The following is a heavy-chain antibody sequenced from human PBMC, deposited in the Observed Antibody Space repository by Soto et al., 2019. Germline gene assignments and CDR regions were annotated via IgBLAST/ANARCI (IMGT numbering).Heavy chain of an antibody. V-gene: IGHV1-18*01. CDR2: ISAYNGNT. J-gene: IGHJ5*02. CDR3: ARRPSGSYFLANNWFDP. D-gene: IGHD1-26*01. CDR1: GYTFTSYG. Sequence: QVQLVQSGAEVKKPGASVKVSCKASGYTFTSYGISWVRQAPGQGLEWMGWISAYNGNTNYAQKLQGRVTMTTDTSXSXXYMELRSLRSDDTAVYYCARRPSGSYFLANNWFDPWGQGTLVTVSS.